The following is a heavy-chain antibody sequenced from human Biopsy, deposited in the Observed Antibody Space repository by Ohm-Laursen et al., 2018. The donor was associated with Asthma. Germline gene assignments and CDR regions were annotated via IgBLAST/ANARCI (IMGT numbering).Heavy chain of an antibody. CDR1: GGSISSDY. Sequence: TLSLTYPVSGGSISSDYWSWLRQSPGKGLEWIGYIHNSGNTNYNPSLKSRVTISLDTSKNHFSLRLSSVTAADTAMYYCARDYGDYVWRAFDVWGQGTKVTVSS. V-gene: IGHV4-59*12. J-gene: IGHJ3*01. CDR2: IHNSGNT. CDR3: ARDYGDYVWRAFDV. D-gene: IGHD4-17*01.